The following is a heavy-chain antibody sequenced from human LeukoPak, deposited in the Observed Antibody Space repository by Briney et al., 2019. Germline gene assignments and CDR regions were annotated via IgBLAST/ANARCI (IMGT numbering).Heavy chain of an antibody. CDR2: IYYSGRT. J-gene: IGHJ3*02. Sequence: TSETLSLTCTASGDSINSYYWNWIRQPPGKGLEWIGYIYYSGRTDYNPSLKSRVTISVDTSKHQFSMKLRSVTAADTAVYFCARGRWLPNAFDIWGQGTMVTVFS. V-gene: IGHV4-59*01. CDR3: ARGRWLPNAFDI. D-gene: IGHD5-24*01. CDR1: GDSINSYY.